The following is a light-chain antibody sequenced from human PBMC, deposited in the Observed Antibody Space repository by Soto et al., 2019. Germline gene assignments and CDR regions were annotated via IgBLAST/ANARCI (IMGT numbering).Light chain of an antibody. V-gene: IGKV3-20*01. J-gene: IGKJ5*01. CDR2: DAS. CDR3: QEYDGAPPIT. CDR1: QSVRSER. Sequence: EIVLTQSPDTLSFSPGEGATLSCSASQSVRSERLAWYQQKRGQAPTLLIFDASSRASGTPERFSGSGSGTDFTLTISRLEPEDFAVYYCQEYDGAPPITFGLGTRLEIK.